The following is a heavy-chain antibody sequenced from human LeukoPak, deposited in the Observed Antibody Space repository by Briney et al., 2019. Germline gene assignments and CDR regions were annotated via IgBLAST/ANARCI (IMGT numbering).Heavy chain of an antibody. CDR3: ARDHTLGYGDPLPFGY. Sequence: ASVKVSCKASGYTFTSYDINWVRQATGQGLEWMGWMNPNSGNTGYAQKFQGRVTMTRNTSISTAYMELSSLRSEDTAVYYCARDHTLGYGDPLPFGYWGQGTLVTVSS. CDR2: MNPNSGNT. CDR1: GYTFTSYD. D-gene: IGHD4-17*01. V-gene: IGHV1-8*01. J-gene: IGHJ4*02.